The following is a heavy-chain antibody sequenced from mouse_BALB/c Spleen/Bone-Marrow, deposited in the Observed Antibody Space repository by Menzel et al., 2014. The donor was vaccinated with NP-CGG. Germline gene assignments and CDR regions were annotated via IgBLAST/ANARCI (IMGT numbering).Heavy chain of an antibody. CDR3: ARGDDGYYGDY. Sequence: QVQLQQSGPQLVRPGASVKISCKASGYSFTSYWMHWVKQRPGQGLEWIGMIDPSDSETRLNQKFKDKATLTVDKSSSTACMQLSSPTSEDSAVYYCARGDDGYYGDYWGQGTTLTVSS. CDR2: IDPSDSET. J-gene: IGHJ2*01. CDR1: GYSFTSYW. V-gene: IGHV1S126*01. D-gene: IGHD2-3*01.